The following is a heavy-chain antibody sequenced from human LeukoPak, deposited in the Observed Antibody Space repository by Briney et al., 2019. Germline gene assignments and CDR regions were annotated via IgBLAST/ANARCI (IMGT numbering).Heavy chain of an antibody. CDR2: IYPDDSDT. Sequence: GESLKISCKGSGYSFTSYWIAWVRQLPGEGLEWMGIIYPDDSDTRYSPSFQGQVTISADKSISTAYLQWSSLKASDTAMYYCARKGAYYDSSGHIDYWGQGTLVTVSS. CDR1: GYSFTSYW. J-gene: IGHJ4*02. V-gene: IGHV5-51*01. D-gene: IGHD3-22*01. CDR3: ARKGAYYDSSGHIDY.